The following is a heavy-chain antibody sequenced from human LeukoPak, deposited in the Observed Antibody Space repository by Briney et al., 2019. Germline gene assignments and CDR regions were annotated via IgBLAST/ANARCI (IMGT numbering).Heavy chain of an antibody. Sequence: GGSLRLSCAASGFTLSSYSMNWVRQAPGKGLEWVSSISSSSSYIYYADPVKGRFTISRDNAKNSLYLQMNSLRAEDTAVYYCARDRVVSSSWFAFDIWGQGTMVTVSS. CDR2: ISSSSSYI. CDR1: GFTLSSYS. CDR3: ARDRVVSSSWFAFDI. J-gene: IGHJ3*02. D-gene: IGHD6-13*01. V-gene: IGHV3-21*01.